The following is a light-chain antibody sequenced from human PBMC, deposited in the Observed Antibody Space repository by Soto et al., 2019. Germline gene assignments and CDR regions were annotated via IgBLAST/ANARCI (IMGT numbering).Light chain of an antibody. J-gene: IGKJ1*01. V-gene: IGKV3-20*01. Sequence: EIVLTQSPGTLSLSPGERATLSYRASQSVSSTYLAWYQQKPGQAPRLLVYGASSRATGIPDRFSGSGSGTDFTLTITRLEPEDFAMYYCQRYDSLRTFGQGTKVDIK. CDR3: QRYDSLRT. CDR2: GAS. CDR1: QSVSSTY.